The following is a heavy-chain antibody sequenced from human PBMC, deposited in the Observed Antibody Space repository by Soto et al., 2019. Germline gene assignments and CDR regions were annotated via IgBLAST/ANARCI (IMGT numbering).Heavy chain of an antibody. Sequence: GGSLRLSCAASGFTFSTFGMNWVRQAPGKGLEWVSTISGSGISTYYADSVKGRFTISRDNSKNTVHLQMNSLRAEDTAVYYCASQQRDSISPYYSTFDYWGQGALVTVSS. J-gene: IGHJ4*02. CDR3: ASQQRDSISPYYSTFDY. V-gene: IGHV3-23*01. CDR2: ISGSGIST. D-gene: IGHD3-22*01. CDR1: GFTFSTFG.